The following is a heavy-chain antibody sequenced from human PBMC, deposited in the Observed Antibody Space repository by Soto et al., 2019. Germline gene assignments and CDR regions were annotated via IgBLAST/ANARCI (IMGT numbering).Heavy chain of an antibody. CDR3: AHSPMVISLDWFDP. J-gene: IGHJ5*02. Sequence: QITLKESGPTLVKPTQTLTLTCTFSGFSLSTSGVGVGWIRQPPGKALEWLALIYWNDDKRYSPSLKSRLTITKDTSKNQVVLTMTNMDPVDTATYYCAHSPMVISLDWFDPWGQGTLVTVSS. CDR2: IYWNDDK. D-gene: IGHD3-22*01. V-gene: IGHV2-5*01. CDR1: GFSLSTSGVG.